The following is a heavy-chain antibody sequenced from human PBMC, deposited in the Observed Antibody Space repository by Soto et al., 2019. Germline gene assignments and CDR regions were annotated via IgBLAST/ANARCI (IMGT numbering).Heavy chain of an antibody. CDR3: AKDRPLERYCCSTSCTQDCWFDP. Sequence: EVQLFECGGSLLHPGGSLRLSCAAAGFTFSSYAMSWVRQAPGKGLEWVSAISGSGGSTYYEDTVKGRFTNSRDNTKKTLYLQMNRLRAEDTAVYYCAKDRPLERYCCSTSCTQDCWFDPWGQGTLVPVSS. D-gene: IGHD2-2*01. CDR2: ISGSGGST. CDR1: GFTFSSYA. V-gene: IGHV3-23*01. J-gene: IGHJ5*02.